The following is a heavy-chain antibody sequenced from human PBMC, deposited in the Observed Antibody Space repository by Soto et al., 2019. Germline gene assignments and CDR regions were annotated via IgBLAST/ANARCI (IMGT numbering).Heavy chain of an antibody. V-gene: IGHV4-39*01. D-gene: IGHD2-15*01. CDR3: ARHPRPQLVVGFDP. CDR1: GGSISSSSWY. Sequence: QLQLQESGPGLVKPSGTLSLTCTVSGGSISSSSWYWGWIRQPPGEGQEWIGSKYYSGSTYYNPYLKSRGTIPVATSKNQLPLNRSPVTAADTAVDYCARHPRPQLVVGFDPWGQGTLVTVSS. CDR2: KYYSGST. J-gene: IGHJ5*02.